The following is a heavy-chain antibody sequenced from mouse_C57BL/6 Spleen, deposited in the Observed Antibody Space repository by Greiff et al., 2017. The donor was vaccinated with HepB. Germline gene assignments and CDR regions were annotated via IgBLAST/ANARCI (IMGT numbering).Heavy chain of an antibody. CDR3: ARSYGYAATRPYTFYS. CDR1: GYTFTDYN. D-gene: IGHD2-2*01. CDR2: INPNNGGT. J-gene: IGHJ2*01. V-gene: IGHV1-18*01. Sequence: VQLQQSGPELVKPGASVKIPCKASGYTFTDYNMDWVKQSHGKSLEWIGDINPNNGGTIYNQKFKGKATLTVDKSSRTAYMELRGLTSEDTAVYYCARSYGYAATRPYTFYSWGQGTPLTLSS.